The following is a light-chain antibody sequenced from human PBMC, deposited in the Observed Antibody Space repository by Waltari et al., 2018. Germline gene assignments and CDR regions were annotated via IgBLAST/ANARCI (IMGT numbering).Light chain of an antibody. CDR2: HAS. CDR3: QKYERLPAT. J-gene: IGKJ1*01. CDR1: QGLVRS. Sequence: EIVLTQSPGTLSLSPGERATLSCRAIQGLVRSLVWYQQKPGQAPRLLSYHASTRATGIPDRFSGSGSGTDFSLTISRLEPEDFAVYYCQKYERLPATFGQGTKVEIK. V-gene: IGKV3-20*01.